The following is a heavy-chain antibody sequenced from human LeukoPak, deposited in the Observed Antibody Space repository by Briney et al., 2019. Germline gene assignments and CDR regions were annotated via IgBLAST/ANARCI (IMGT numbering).Heavy chain of an antibody. V-gene: IGHV3-9*03. CDR3: AKGQISSSWSFDY. CDR1: GFTFDDYA. Sequence: GGSLRLSCAASGFTFDDYAMHWVRQAPGKGLEWVSGISWNSGSIDYADSVKGRFTISRDNAKNSLYLQMNRLRDEDMDLYYCAKGQISSSWSFDYWGQGTLVTVSS. D-gene: IGHD6-13*01. J-gene: IGHJ4*02. CDR2: ISWNSGSI.